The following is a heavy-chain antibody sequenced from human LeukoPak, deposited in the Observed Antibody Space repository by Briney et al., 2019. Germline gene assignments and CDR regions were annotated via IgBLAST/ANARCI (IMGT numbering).Heavy chain of an antibody. V-gene: IGHV4-59*07. D-gene: IGHD3-10*01. CDR1: GGSISTYY. CDR3: ARRLRRGLGATSNWFDP. CDR2: VYYSGST. J-gene: IGHJ5*02. Sequence: SDTLSLTCTVSGGSISTYYWSWLRQPPGKGLEWIGYVYYSGSTNYNPSLKSRVTISADTSKNQFSLKLSSVTAADTAVYYCARRLRRGLGATSNWFDPWGQGTLVTVSS.